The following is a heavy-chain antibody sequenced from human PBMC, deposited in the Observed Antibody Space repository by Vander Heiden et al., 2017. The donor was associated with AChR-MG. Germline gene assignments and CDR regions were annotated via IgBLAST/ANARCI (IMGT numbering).Heavy chain of an antibody. CDR1: GFTFRRFA. J-gene: IGHJ4*02. D-gene: IGHD3-3*01. V-gene: IGHV3-30-3*01. Sequence: HLVEAGRGVVQPWSSLRLSCRDSGFTFRRFALDWVRQAPGKRQEWVAVISYEGSNKYYADSVKGRFTISRDNSKNTLYLQMNSLRAEDTAVYYCARDSELRFLEWLPSTAFDYWGQGTLVTVSS. CDR3: ARDSELRFLEWLPSTAFDY. CDR2: ISYEGSNK.